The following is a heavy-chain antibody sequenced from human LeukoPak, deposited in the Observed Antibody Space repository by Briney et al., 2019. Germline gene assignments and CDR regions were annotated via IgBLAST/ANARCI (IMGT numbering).Heavy chain of an antibody. CDR2: ISGSGGRT. V-gene: IGHV3-23*01. J-gene: IGHJ4*02. CDR3: AKVPLIGVVVAAGFDY. CDR1: GFTFSSYA. D-gene: IGHD2-15*01. Sequence: GGSLRLSCAASGFTFSSYAMSWVRQAPGKGLEWGSAISGSGGRTYYADSVKGRFTISRDNSKTTLYLQMNSLRAEDTAVYYCAKVPLIGVVVAAGFDYWGQGPLVTVSS.